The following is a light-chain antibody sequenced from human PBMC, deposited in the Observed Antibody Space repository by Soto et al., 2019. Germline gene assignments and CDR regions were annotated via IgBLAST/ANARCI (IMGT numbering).Light chain of an antibody. Sequence: DIQMTQSPSTLSASVVDRVTITCRASQSISSWLAWYQQKPGKAPKLLIYDASSLESGVPSRFSGSGSGTEFTLTISSLQPDDFATYYCQEYNSYSRKFGQGTKVEIK. CDR1: QSISSW. V-gene: IGKV1-5*01. CDR3: QEYNSYSRK. CDR2: DAS. J-gene: IGKJ1*01.